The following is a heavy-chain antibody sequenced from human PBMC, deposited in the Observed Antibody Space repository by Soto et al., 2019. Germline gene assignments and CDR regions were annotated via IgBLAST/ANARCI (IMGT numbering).Heavy chain of an antibody. CDR1: GGSISSYY. Sequence: LSLTCSVSGGSISSYYWSWIRQPPGKGLEWIGYIFYSGRSGSTNHNPSLKSRVTISVDTSKNQFSLKLSSVTAADTAVYYCARTALGWFDPWGQGTLVTVSS. CDR3: ARTALGWFDP. J-gene: IGHJ5*02. D-gene: IGHD2-21*02. V-gene: IGHV4-59*01. CDR2: IFYSGRSGST.